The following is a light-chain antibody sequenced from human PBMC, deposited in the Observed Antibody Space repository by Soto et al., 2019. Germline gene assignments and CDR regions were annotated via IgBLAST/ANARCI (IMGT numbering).Light chain of an antibody. Sequence: QSALTQPPSASGSPGQSVTISCTGTSSDIGGYNYVSWYQQHPGKAPKLSIYEVNKRPSGVPDRFSGSKSGNTASLTVSGLQTEDEADYYCSSYAGSNKRYVFGTGTKVTVL. CDR1: SSDIGGYNY. V-gene: IGLV2-8*01. CDR2: EVN. CDR3: SSYAGSNKRYV. J-gene: IGLJ1*01.